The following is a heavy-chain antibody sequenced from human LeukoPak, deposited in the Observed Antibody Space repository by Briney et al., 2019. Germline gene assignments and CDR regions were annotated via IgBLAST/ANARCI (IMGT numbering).Heavy chain of an antibody. CDR1: GGSFSGYY. J-gene: IGHJ6*04. V-gene: IGHV4-34*01. CDR3: ARGSPGYSMDV. CDR2: INHSGST. Sequence: SETLSLTCAVYGGSFSGYYWSWIRQPPGKGLEWIGEINHSGSTNYNPSLKSRVTISVDTSKNQFSLKLSSVTAADTAVYYCARGSPGYSMDVWGKGTTVTVSS.